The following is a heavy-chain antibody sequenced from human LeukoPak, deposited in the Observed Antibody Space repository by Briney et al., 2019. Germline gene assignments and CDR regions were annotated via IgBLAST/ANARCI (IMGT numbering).Heavy chain of an antibody. CDR2: IYHSGST. D-gene: IGHD3-3*01. CDR1: GGSISSGGYS. V-gene: IGHV4-30-2*01. CDR3: ARGPATVLRFLEWPRMDV. J-gene: IGHJ6*02. Sequence: SETLSLTCAVSGGSISSGGYSWSWIRQPPGKGLEWIGYIYHSGSTYYNPSLKSRVTISVDRSKNQFSLKLSSVTAADTAVYYCARGPATVLRFLEWPRMDVWGQGTTVTVSS.